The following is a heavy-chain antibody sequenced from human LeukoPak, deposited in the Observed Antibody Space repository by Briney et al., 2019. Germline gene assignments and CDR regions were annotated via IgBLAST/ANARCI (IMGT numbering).Heavy chain of an antibody. CDR2: VYYSGST. CDR3: ARVYSSSRDFDP. V-gene: IGHV4-59*01. CDR1: GGSISSYY. Sequence: SETLSLTCTVSGGSISSYYWSWIRQPPGKGLEWIGYVYYSGSTNYNPSLKSRVTISVDTSKNQFSLKLSSVTAADTAVYYCARVYSSSRDFDPWGQGTLVTVSS. D-gene: IGHD6-6*01. J-gene: IGHJ5*02.